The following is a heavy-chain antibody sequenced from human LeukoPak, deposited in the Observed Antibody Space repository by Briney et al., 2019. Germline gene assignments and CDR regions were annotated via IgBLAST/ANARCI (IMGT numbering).Heavy chain of an antibody. CDR1: GFTFSSYA. CDR2: ISYDGSNK. D-gene: IGHD3-3*01. CDR3: AREPRAYYDFWSGYSNNWFDP. V-gene: IGHV3-30-3*01. J-gene: IGHJ5*02. Sequence: GGSLRLSCAASGFTFSSYAMHWVRQAPGKGLEWVAVISYDGSNKYYADSVKGRFTISRDNSKNTLYLQMNSLRAEDTAVYYCAREPRAYYDFWSGYSNNWFDPWGQGTLVTASS.